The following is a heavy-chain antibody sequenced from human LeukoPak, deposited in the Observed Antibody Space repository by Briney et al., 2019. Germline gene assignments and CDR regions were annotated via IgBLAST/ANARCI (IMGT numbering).Heavy chain of an antibody. CDR1: GFAFSSYG. D-gene: IGHD6-19*01. CDR2: IWYDGSEK. V-gene: IGHV3-33*01. J-gene: IGHJ4*02. CDR3: TILAVASDFDY. Sequence: PGGSLRLSCAVSGFAFSSYGMHWVRQAPGKGLEWVAIIWYDGSEKYYGGSVKGRFTISRDNSKNTLYLQMNSLRAEDTAVYYCTILAVASDFDYWGQGTLVTVSS.